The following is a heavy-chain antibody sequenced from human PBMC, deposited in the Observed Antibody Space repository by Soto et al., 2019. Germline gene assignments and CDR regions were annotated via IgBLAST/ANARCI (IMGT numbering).Heavy chain of an antibody. J-gene: IGHJ4*02. CDR3: ARDLNCSGGSCYSGTFDY. CDR1: GGSISSGGYY. V-gene: IGHV4-31*03. Sequence: QVQLQESGPGLVKPSQTLSLTCTVSGGSISSGGYYWSWIRQHPGKGLEWIGYIYYSGSTYYNPSLKRRVTISVDTSKNQFSLKLSSVTAADTAVYYCARDLNCSGGSCYSGTFDYWGQGTLVTVSS. CDR2: IYYSGST. D-gene: IGHD2-15*01.